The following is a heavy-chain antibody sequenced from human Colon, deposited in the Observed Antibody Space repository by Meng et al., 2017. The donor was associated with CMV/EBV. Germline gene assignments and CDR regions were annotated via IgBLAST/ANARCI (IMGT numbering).Heavy chain of an antibody. CDR2: TSTRGSTT. CDR3: ARVRGGVATGYYGLDF. CDR1: GFTFSDFE. V-gene: IGHV3-48*03. Sequence: GESLKISCAGSGFTFSDFEMHWVRQAPGTGLEGVSYTSTRGSTTYYADSVKGRFTISRDNAKNSLYLQMNSLRAEDTAIYYCARVRGGVATGYYGLDFWGQGTTVTVSS. D-gene: IGHD2-15*01. J-gene: IGHJ6*02.